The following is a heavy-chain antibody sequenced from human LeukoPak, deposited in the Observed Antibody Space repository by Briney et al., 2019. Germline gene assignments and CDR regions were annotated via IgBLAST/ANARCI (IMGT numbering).Heavy chain of an antibody. CDR2: IVVGSGNT. Sequence: ASVKVSCKASGFTFSSSAVQWARQARGQRLGWIGWIVVGSGNTNYAQKFQERVTITRDMSTSTAYMELSSLRSEDTAVYYCAAPSLNDILTGPSGAFDIWGQGTMVTVSS. V-gene: IGHV1-58*01. CDR1: GFTFSSSA. CDR3: AAPSLNDILTGPSGAFDI. D-gene: IGHD3-9*01. J-gene: IGHJ3*02.